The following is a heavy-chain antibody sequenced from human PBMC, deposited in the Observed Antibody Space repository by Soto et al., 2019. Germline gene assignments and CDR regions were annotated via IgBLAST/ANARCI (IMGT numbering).Heavy chain of an antibody. CDR2: IIPIFGTA. D-gene: IGHD3-22*01. CDR3: ARVSPRYYYDSSGYYYGFDY. Sequence: QVQLVQSGAEVKKPGSSVKVSCKASGGTFSSYAISWVRQAPGQGLEWMGGIIPIFGTANYAQKFQGRVTITADKSTSTAYMELSSLGSEDTAVYYCARVSPRYYYDSSGYYYGFDYWGQGTLVTVSS. V-gene: IGHV1-69*06. CDR1: GGTFSSYA. J-gene: IGHJ4*02.